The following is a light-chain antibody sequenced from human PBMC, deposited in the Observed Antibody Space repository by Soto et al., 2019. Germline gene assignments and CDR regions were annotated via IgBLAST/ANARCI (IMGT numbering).Light chain of an antibody. Sequence: QSALTQPASVSGSPGRSITISCTGTSSDVGGYNYVSWYQRHPGKAPKLMIYDVSNRPSGVSYRFSGSKSGNTASLTISGLQAEDEADYYCSSYTRSSTWVFGGGTKLTVL. V-gene: IGLV2-14*01. J-gene: IGLJ3*02. CDR1: SSDVGGYNY. CDR2: DVS. CDR3: SSYTRSSTWV.